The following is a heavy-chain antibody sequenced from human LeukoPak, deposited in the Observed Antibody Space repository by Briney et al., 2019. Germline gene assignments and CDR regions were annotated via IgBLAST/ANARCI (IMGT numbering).Heavy chain of an antibody. CDR1: GGSISSYY. CDR3: AREYSSADDAFDI. D-gene: IGHD6-19*01. CDR2: IYYSGST. V-gene: IGHV4-59*01. J-gene: IGHJ3*02. Sequence: SETLSLTCTVSGGSISSYYWSWIRQPPGKGLEWIGYIYYSGSTNYNPSLKSRVTISVDTSKNQFSLKLSSVTAADTAVYYCAREYSSADDAFDIWGQGTMVTVSS.